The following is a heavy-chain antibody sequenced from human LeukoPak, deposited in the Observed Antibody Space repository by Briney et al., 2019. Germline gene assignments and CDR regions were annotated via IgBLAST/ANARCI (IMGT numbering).Heavy chain of an antibody. CDR2: ISSSSSNI. D-gene: IGHD4-11*01. Sequence: GGSLRLSCAASGFTFSSYSMNWVRQAPGKGLEWVSSISSSSSNIYYADSVKGRFTISRDNAKNSLYLQMNSLRVEDTAVYYCARAYSTYHMDVWGKGTTVTVSS. V-gene: IGHV3-21*01. J-gene: IGHJ6*03. CDR3: ARAYSTYHMDV. CDR1: GFTFSSYS.